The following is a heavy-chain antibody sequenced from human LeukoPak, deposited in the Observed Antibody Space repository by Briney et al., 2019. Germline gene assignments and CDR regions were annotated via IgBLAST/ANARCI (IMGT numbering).Heavy chain of an antibody. Sequence: ASVKVSCKASGGTFSSYAISWVRQAPGQGLEWMGRIIPILGIANYAQKFQGRVTITADKSTSTAYMELRSLRSDDTAVYYCTRWYSSSRYPSFFDYWGQGTLVTVSS. CDR2: IIPILGIA. V-gene: IGHV1-69*04. CDR1: GGTFSSYA. J-gene: IGHJ4*02. D-gene: IGHD6-13*01. CDR3: TRWYSSSRYPSFFDY.